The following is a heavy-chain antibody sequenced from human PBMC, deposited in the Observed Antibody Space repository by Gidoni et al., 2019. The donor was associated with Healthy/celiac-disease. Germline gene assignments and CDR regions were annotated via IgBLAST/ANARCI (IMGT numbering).Heavy chain of an antibody. CDR2: IYYSGST. CDR1: GGFISSYY. V-gene: IGHV4-59*01. D-gene: IGHD1-26*01. J-gene: IGHJ4*02. Sequence: QVQLQESGPGLVKPSETLSLTCTVSGGFISSYYWSWIRQPPGKGLEWIGYIYYSGSTNYNPSLKSRVTISVDTSKNQGSLKLSSVTAADTAVYYCARVLSGYFDYWGQGTLVTVSS. CDR3: ARVLSGYFDY.